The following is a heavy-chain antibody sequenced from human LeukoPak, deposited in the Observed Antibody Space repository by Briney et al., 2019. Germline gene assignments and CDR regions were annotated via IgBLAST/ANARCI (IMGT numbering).Heavy chain of an antibody. CDR2: ISSSSSTI. CDR1: GFRLSSHN. J-gene: IGHJ4*02. CDR3: ARENFGRVVVSLDC. D-gene: IGHD3-16*02. Sequence: PGGSLRLSCTPSGFRLSSHNMNWVRQAPGKGLEWLSQISSSSSTIYYADSVKGRSTISRDNAKNSLFLQINSLRDEDTAVYYCARENFGRVVVSLDCWGQGTLVTVSS. V-gene: IGHV3-48*02.